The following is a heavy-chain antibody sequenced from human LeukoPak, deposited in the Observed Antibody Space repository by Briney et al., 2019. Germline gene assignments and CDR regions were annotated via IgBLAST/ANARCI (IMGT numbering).Heavy chain of an antibody. V-gene: IGHV3-53*01. Sequence: GESLRLSCTGSGFTLSSYAMNWVRQAPGKGLEWVSIIYSAGSTYYADSVRGRFTISRDSSKNTVCLQMNSLRVEDTAVYYCASGEVGVRKFYSDPFHYWGQGTLVTVSP. CDR2: IYSAGST. CDR1: GFTLSSYA. J-gene: IGHJ4*02. CDR3: ASGEVGVRKFYSDPFHY. D-gene: IGHD2-15*01.